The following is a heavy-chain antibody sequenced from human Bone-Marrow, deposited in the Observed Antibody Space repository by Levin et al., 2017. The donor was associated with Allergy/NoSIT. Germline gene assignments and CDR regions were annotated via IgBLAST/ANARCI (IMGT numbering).Heavy chain of an antibody. V-gene: IGHV3-23*01. CDR1: GFTFSSYA. CDR3: AKDRYCSGGSCYSAFDI. CDR2: ISGSGGST. J-gene: IGHJ3*02. D-gene: IGHD2-15*01. Sequence: LSLTCAASGFTFSSYAMSWVRQAPGKGLEWVSAISGSGGSTYYADSVKGRFTISRDNSKNTLYLQMNSLRAEDTAVYYCAKDRYCSGGSCYSAFDIWGQGTMVTVSS.